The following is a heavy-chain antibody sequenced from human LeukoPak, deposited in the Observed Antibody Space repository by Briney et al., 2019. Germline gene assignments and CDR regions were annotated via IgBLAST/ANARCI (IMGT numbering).Heavy chain of an antibody. Sequence: AGGSLRLSCAAAGFSFSSYFMYWVRQAPGKGLEYVSGISNNGGSTYYANSVKGRITISRDNSKSTLYLQMGSLRAEDTAVYYCVKARGIQLWLPGDYWGQGTLVTVSS. V-gene: IGHV3-64*01. CDR2: ISNNGGST. J-gene: IGHJ4*02. D-gene: IGHD5-18*01. CDR1: GFSFSSYF. CDR3: VKARGIQLWLPGDY.